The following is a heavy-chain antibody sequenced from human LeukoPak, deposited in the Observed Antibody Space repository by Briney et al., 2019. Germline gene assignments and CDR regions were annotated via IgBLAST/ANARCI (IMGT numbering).Heavy chain of an antibody. CDR2: IIPIFGTA. CDR3: ARDLDQYSGRFGGFGHDF. V-gene: IGHV1-69*13. D-gene: IGHD1-26*01. CDR1: GGTFSSYA. J-gene: IGHJ4*02. Sequence: SVKVSCKASGGTFSSYAISWVRQAPGQGLEWMGGIIPIFGTANYAQKFQGRVTITADESTSTAYMELRSLRSDDTAVYYCARDLDQYSGRFGGFGHDFWGQGTLVTVSS.